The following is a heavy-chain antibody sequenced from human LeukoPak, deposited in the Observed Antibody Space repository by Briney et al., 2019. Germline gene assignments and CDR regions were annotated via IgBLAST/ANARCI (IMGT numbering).Heavy chain of an antibody. J-gene: IGHJ6*03. CDR3: ARGSPWSYYYMDV. CDR2: IDTAGGT. V-gene: IGHV3-13*01. D-gene: IGHD3-3*01. Sequence: GGSLRLSCTASGSDFSNFDFHWVRQLRGKGLEWVSHIDTAGGTYYPGSVKGRFTISRANAKKSLYLQMHNLRVGDTALYFCARGSPWSYYYMDVWGVGTAVSVS. CDR1: GSDFSNFD.